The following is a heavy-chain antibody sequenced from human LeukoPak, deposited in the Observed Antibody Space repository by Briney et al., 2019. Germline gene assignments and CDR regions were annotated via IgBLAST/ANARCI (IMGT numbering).Heavy chain of an antibody. D-gene: IGHD1-26*01. CDR3: AKDRSGSYYRYFQH. Sequence: GGSLRLSCAASGFTFSSYGMHWVRQAPGKGLEWVAVISYDGSNEYYADSVKGRFTISRDNSKNTLYLQMNSLRAEDTVVYYCAKDRSGSYYRYFQHWGQGTLVTVSS. J-gene: IGHJ1*01. CDR2: ISYDGSNE. V-gene: IGHV3-30*18. CDR1: GFTFSSYG.